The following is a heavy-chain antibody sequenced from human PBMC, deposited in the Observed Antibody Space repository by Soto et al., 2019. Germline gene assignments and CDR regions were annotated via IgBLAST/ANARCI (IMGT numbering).Heavy chain of an antibody. CDR2: IIPIFGTA. CDR1: GGTFSSYA. V-gene: IGHV1-69*06. Sequence: QVQLVQSGAEVKKPGSSVKVSCKASGGTFSSYAISWVRQAPGQGLEWMGGIIPIFGTANYAQKLQGSVTITADKATSTADMELRSMRSEDTAVYYCARGGGVVPAAMGATDGMDVWGQGTTVTVSS. D-gene: IGHD2-2*01. CDR3: ARGGGVVPAAMGATDGMDV. J-gene: IGHJ6*02.